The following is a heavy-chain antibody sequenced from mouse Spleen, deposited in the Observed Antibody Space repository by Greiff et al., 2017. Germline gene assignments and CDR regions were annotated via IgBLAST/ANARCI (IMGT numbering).Heavy chain of an antibody. V-gene: IGHV1-62-2*01. J-gene: IGHJ2*01. Sequence: QVQLQQSGAELVKPGASVKLSCKASGYTFTEYTIHWVKQRSGQGLEWIGWFYPGSGSIKYNEKFKGKATLTVDKSSSTAYMLLSSLTSEDSAVYFCARWDYDAYYFDYWGQGTTLTVSS. D-gene: IGHD2-4*01. CDR1: GYTFTEYT. CDR3: ARWDYDAYYFDY. CDR2: FYPGSGSI.